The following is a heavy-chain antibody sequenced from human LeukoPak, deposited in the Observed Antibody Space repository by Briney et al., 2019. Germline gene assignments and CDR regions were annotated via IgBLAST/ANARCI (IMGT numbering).Heavy chain of an antibody. J-gene: IGHJ5*02. CDR1: GGSFSGYY. D-gene: IGHD6-13*01. Sequence: PSETLSLTCAVYGGSFSGYYWSWIRQPPGKGLEWIGEINHSGSTNYNPSLKSRVTISVNTSKNQFSLKLSSVTAADTAVYYCARSGSSSWSWFDPWGQGTLVTVSS. CDR2: INHSGST. CDR3: ARSGSSSWSWFDP. V-gene: IGHV4-34*01.